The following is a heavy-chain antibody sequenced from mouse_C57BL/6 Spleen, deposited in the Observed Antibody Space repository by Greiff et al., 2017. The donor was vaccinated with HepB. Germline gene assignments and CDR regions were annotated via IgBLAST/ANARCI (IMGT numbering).Heavy chain of an antibody. CDR2: ISSGGDYI. V-gene: IGHV5-9-1*02. CDR1: GFTFSSYA. D-gene: IGHD2-3*01. CDR3: TRSDGYYVLDY. Sequence: DVMLVESGEGLVKPGGSLKLSCAASGFTFSSYAMSWVRQTPEKRLEWVAYISSGGDYIYYADTVKGRFTISRDNARNTLYLQMSSLKSEDTAMYYCTRSDGYYVLDYWGQGTTLTVSS. J-gene: IGHJ2*01.